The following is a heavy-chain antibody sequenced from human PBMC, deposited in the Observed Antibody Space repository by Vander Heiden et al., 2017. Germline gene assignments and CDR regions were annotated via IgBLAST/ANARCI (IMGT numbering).Heavy chain of an antibody. J-gene: IGHJ4*02. CDR2: IDPSGGST. D-gene: IGHD4-17*01. CDR3: ARFSSSLRSLDY. CDR1: GYSFTNSQ. Sequence: QVQLVQSGAEMKKPGASVKLSCQPLGYSFTNSQIHWVRQAPGQGLEWMGIIDPSGGSTSFAQKFQDRVTMTRDTSTTTVYMDLRNLRSEDTAGYYCARFSSSLRSLDYWGLGTLVTVSS. V-gene: IGHV1-46*01.